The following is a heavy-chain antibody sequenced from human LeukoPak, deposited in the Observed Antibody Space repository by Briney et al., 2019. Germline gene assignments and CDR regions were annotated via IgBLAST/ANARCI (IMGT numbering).Heavy chain of an antibody. J-gene: IGHJ4*02. V-gene: IGHV4-31*03. Sequence: SETLSLTCTVSGDSITTGRHYRSWIRQHPGKGLEWIGYIYYSGSTDYNPSLKSRLSISEDTSKNQFSLKLSSVTAADTAVYYCARGTSWSLSVYFDYWGQGTLVTVSS. D-gene: IGHD4-23*01. CDR3: ARGTSWSLSVYFDY. CDR2: IYYSGST. CDR1: GDSITTGRHY.